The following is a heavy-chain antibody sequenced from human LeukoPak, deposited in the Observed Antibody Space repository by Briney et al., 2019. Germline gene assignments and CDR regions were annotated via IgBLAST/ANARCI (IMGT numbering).Heavy chain of an antibody. CDR2: IIPIFGTA. Sequence: ASVKVSCKASGGTFSSYAISWVRQAPGQGLEWMGGIIPIFGTANYAQKFQGRVTITADKSTSTAYMELSSLRSDDTAVYYCARGKWLRYYMDVWGKGTTVTVSS. J-gene: IGHJ6*03. V-gene: IGHV1-69*06. CDR3: ARGKWLRYYMDV. D-gene: IGHD5-12*01. CDR1: GGTFSSYA.